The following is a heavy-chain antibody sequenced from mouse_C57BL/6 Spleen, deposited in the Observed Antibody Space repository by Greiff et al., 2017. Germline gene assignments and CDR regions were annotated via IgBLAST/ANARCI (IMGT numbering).Heavy chain of an antibody. CDR3: ARGYYGSSYLFAY. D-gene: IGHD1-1*01. J-gene: IGHJ3*01. CDR2: IYIGNGYT. CDR1: GYTFTSYG. Sequence: EVQLQQSGAELVRPGSSVKMSCKTSGYTFTSYGINWVKQRPGQGLEWIGYIYIGNGYTAYNEKFKGKATLTSDTSSSTAYMQLSSLTSEDSAIYFCARGYYGSSYLFAYWGQGTLVTVSA. V-gene: IGHV1-58*01.